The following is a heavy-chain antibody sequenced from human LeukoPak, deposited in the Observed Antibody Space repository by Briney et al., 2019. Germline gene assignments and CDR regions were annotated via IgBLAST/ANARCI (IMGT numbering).Heavy chain of an antibody. V-gene: IGHV1-24*01. Sequence: ASVKVSCTVSGYTLTELSMHWVRQAPGKGLEWMGGFGPEDGETIYAQKFQGRVTMTEDTSTDTAYMELSSLRSEDTAVYYCATADNMGAFDIWGQGTMVTVSS. CDR3: ATADNMGAFDI. D-gene: IGHD2/OR15-2a*01. J-gene: IGHJ3*02. CDR2: FGPEDGET. CDR1: GYTLTELS.